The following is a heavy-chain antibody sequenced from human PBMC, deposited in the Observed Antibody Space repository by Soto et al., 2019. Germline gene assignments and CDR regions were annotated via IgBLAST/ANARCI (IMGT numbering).Heavy chain of an antibody. J-gene: IGHJ4*02. CDR3: AGFVVPASRNSDFDY. Sequence: SETLSLTCTVSGISVSTSDYYWGWVRQPPGKGLDWIGNIYYSGSTFYNPSLRSRVTLSVDTSKNQFSLRLNSVTAADTAVYFCAGFVVPASRNSDFDYWGQGTLVPVSS. CDR2: IYYSGST. D-gene: IGHD2-15*01. CDR1: GISVSTSDYY. V-gene: IGHV4-39*01.